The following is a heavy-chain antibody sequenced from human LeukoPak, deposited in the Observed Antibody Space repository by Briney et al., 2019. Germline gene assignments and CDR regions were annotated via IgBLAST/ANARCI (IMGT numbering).Heavy chain of an antibody. J-gene: IGHJ4*02. CDR3: ARGVFNLGYTSSSWYSSYFDY. Sequence: PSETLSLTCTVSGGSISSGGYYWSWIRQHPGKGLEWIGYIYYSGSTYYNPSLKSRVTISVDTSKNQFSLKLSSVTAADTAVYYCARGVFNLGYTSSSWYSSYFDYWGQGTLVTVSS. D-gene: IGHD6-13*01. CDR2: IYYSGST. CDR1: GGSISSGGYY. V-gene: IGHV4-31*03.